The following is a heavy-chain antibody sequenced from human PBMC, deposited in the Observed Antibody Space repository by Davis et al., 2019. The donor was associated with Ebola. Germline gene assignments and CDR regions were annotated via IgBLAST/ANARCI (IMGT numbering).Heavy chain of an antibody. D-gene: IGHD2/OR15-2a*01. CDR3: VKDTSNIWFDV. Sequence: GESLKISCAASGFIVSDKYMSWVRQAPGKGLEWVSTLGTSADTYYADSVKGRFTISRDNSKNTLHLQMNSLRVEDTAMYYCVKDTSNIWFDVWGQGTLVTVSA. CDR2: LGTSADT. V-gene: IGHV3-53*01. J-gene: IGHJ3*01. CDR1: GFIVSDKY.